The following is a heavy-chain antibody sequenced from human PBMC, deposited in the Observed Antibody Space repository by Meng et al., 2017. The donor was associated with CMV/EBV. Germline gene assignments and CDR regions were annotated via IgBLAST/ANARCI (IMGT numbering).Heavy chain of an antibody. J-gene: IGHJ6*02. V-gene: IGHV3-64*02. Sequence: GESLKISCAASGFTFSSYAMHWVRQAPGKGLEYVSAISSNGGSTYYADSVKGRFTISRDNSKNMLYLQMGSLRAEDMAVYYCARSVGELPVYYYGMDVWGQGTTVTVSS. CDR1: GFTFSSYA. D-gene: IGHD1-26*01. CDR2: ISSNGGST. CDR3: ARSVGELPVYYYGMDV.